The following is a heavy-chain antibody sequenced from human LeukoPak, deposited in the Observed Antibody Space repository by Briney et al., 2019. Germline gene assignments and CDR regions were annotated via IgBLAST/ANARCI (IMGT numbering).Heavy chain of an antibody. Sequence: ASVKVSCKASGYTFTSYGISWVRQAPGQGLEWMGWISAYNSNTNYAQKLQGRVTMTTDTSTSTAYMELRSLRSDDTAVYYCARAVVTVTARHNWFDPWGQGTLVTVSS. CDR2: ISAYNSNT. J-gene: IGHJ5*02. D-gene: IGHD4-17*01. V-gene: IGHV1-18*01. CDR3: ARAVVTVTARHNWFDP. CDR1: GYTFTSYG.